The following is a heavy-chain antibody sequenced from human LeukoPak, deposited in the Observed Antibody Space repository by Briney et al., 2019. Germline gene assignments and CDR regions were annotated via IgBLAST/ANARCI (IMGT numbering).Heavy chain of an antibody. V-gene: IGHV1-2*02. CDR3: ARDTITVTTPYFDY. CDR2: INSDTGGA. CDR1: GYTFTGYY. J-gene: IGHJ4*02. Sequence: ASVKVSCTASGYTFTGYYIHWVRQAPGQGLEWMGWINSDTGGANYAQKFQDRVTMTRDTSTSTAYMELSSLRSDDTAFYYCARDTITVTTPYFDYWGQGTLVTVPS. D-gene: IGHD4-17*01.